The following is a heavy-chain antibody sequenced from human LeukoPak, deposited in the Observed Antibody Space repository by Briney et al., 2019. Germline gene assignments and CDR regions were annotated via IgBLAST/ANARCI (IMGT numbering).Heavy chain of an antibody. CDR3: ARDQWLQSYYYMDV. CDR2: ISSSSSTI. CDR1: GFTLSSYS. Sequence: PGGSLRLSCAASGFTLSSYSMNWVRQAPGKGLEWVSYISSSSSTIYYADSVKGRFTISRDNAKNSLYLQMNSLRAEDTAVYYCARDQWLQSYYYMDVWGKGTTVTISS. V-gene: IGHV3-48*01. J-gene: IGHJ6*03. D-gene: IGHD5-24*01.